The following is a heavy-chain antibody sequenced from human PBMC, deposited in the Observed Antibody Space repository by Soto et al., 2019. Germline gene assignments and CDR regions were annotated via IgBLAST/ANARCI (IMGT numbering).Heavy chain of an antibody. CDR3: VRDRDLYRDMFHADL. CDR1: GFTISECS. V-gene: IGHV3-48*02. J-gene: IGHJ4*01. CDR2: ITIRTGNV. Sequence: PGGSLRLSYEASGFTISECSMNWVRQAPGKGLEWLAYITIRTGNVLYADSVRGRFTISADNAENSVILQMNSLRDEDSAVYFCVRDRDLYRDMFHADLWGQGTLVTV. D-gene: IGHD3-10*02.